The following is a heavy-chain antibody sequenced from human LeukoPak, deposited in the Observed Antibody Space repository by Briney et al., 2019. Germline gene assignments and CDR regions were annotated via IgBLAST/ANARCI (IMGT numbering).Heavy chain of an antibody. V-gene: IGHV4-59*01. D-gene: IGHD3-3*01. Sequence: PSETLSLTCTVSGGSISSYYWSWIRQPPGKGLEWIGYIYYSGSTNYNPSLKSRVTISVGTSKNQFSLKLSSVTAADTAVYYCARDPERYDFWSGYFDYWGQGTLVTVSS. CDR2: IYYSGST. J-gene: IGHJ4*02. CDR1: GGSISSYY. CDR3: ARDPERYDFWSGYFDY.